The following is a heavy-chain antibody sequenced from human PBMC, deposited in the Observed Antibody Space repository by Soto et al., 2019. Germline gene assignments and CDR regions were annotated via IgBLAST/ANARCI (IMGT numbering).Heavy chain of an antibody. Sequence: SETLSLTCTVSGGSISSSSYYWGWIRQPPGKGLEWIGSIYYSGSTYYNPSLKSRVTISVDTSKNQFSLKLISVTAADTAVYYCAAPGPSYDYVWGSYRGTYYYGMDVWGQGTTVTVSS. J-gene: IGHJ6*02. V-gene: IGHV4-39*01. D-gene: IGHD3-16*02. CDR2: IYYSGST. CDR3: AAPGPSYDYVWGSYRGTYYYGMDV. CDR1: GGSISSSSYY.